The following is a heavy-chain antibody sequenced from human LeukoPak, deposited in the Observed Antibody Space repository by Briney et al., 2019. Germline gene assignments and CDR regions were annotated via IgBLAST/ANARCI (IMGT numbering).Heavy chain of an antibody. CDR1: GYSFTTYG. CDR3: ARDQNWAPYYFDS. J-gene: IGHJ4*02. Sequence: ASVKVSCKPSGYSFTTYGISWVRQAPGQGLEWMGWISPYDGATNHAQKLQGRVTMTTDTSTSTAYMELRSLRSDDTAIYYCARDQNWAPYYFDSWGQGTLVTVSS. CDR2: ISPYDGAT. V-gene: IGHV1-18*01. D-gene: IGHD7-27*01.